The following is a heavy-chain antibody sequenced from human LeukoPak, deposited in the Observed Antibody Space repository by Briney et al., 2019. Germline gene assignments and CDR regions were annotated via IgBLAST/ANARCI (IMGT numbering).Heavy chain of an antibody. D-gene: IGHD6-6*01. J-gene: IGHJ6*02. CDR3: ARDPRPSYYYGMDV. Sequence: GGSLRLSCAASGLTFSSYSMNWVRQAPGKGLEWVSVIYSGGSTYYADSVKGRFTISRDNSKNTLYLQMNSLRAEDTAVYYCARDPRPSYYYGMDVWGQGTTVTVSS. V-gene: IGHV3-66*01. CDR2: IYSGGST. CDR1: GLTFSSYS.